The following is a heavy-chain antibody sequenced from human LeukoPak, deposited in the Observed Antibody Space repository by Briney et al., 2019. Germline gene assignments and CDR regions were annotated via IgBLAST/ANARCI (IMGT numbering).Heavy chain of an antibody. CDR1: GGTFSSYA. CDR3: ATEAIVVVTARDYWYFDL. V-gene: IGHV1-69*04. J-gene: IGHJ2*01. Sequence: ASVKVSCKASGGTFSSYAIRWVRQAPGQGLEWMGRIIPILGIPNYAQKFQGRVTITADKSTTTAYMELSSLRSEDTAVYYCATEAIVVVTARDYWYFDLWGRGTLVTVSS. D-gene: IGHD2-21*02. CDR2: IIPILGIP.